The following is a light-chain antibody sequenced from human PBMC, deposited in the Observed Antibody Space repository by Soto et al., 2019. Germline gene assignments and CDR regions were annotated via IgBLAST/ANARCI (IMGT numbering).Light chain of an antibody. CDR3: QQYNSYSMT. V-gene: IGKV1-5*03. CDR2: KAS. CDR1: QSFSSW. J-gene: IGKJ1*01. Sequence: DIPLTQSPSTLSASVGDRVTITCRASQSFSSWLAWYQHKPGKAPKLLIYKASSLESGVPSRFSGSGSGTEFTLTISSLQPDDFATYYCQQYNSYSMTFGQGTKVVIE.